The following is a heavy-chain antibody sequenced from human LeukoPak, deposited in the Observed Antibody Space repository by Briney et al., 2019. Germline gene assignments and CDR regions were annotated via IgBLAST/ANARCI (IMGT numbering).Heavy chain of an antibody. J-gene: IGHJ4*02. D-gene: IGHD3-3*01. Sequence: GGSLRLSCAASGFTFSSYSMNWVRQAPGKGLEWVSSISSSSSYIYYADSVKGRFTISRDNAKNSLYLQMNSLRAEDTAVYYCARDYGGKTAYYDFWSGYSDYWGQGTLVTVSS. V-gene: IGHV3-21*01. CDR3: ARDYGGKTAYYDFWSGYSDY. CDR1: GFTFSSYS. CDR2: ISSSSSYI.